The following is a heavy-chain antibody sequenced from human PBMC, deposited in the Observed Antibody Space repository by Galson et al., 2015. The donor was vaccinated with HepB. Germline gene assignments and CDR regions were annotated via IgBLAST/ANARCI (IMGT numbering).Heavy chain of an antibody. J-gene: IGHJ4*02. Sequence: SLRLSCAASGFTFSSYAMSWVRQAPGKGLEWVSAISGSGGSTYYADSVKGRFTISRDNSKNTLYLQMNSLRAEDPAVYYCAKRGYSGTYEGFDYWGQGTLVTVSS. V-gene: IGHV3-23*01. CDR1: GFTFSSYA. CDR3: AKRGYSGTYEGFDY. CDR2: ISGSGGST. D-gene: IGHD1-26*01.